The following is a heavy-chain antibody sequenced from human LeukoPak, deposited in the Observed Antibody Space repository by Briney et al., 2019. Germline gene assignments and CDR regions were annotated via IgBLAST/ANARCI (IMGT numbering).Heavy chain of an antibody. CDR1: GFTFSSYS. Sequence: GGSLRLSCAASGFTFSSYSMNWVRQAPGKGLEWVSSISSSSSYIYYADSVKGRFTISRDNAKNSLYLQMNSLRAEDTAVYYCARDLIHPSVVDYDILTGYYIHYDMDVWGQGTTVTVSS. CDR3: ARDLIHPSVVDYDILTGYYIHYDMDV. V-gene: IGHV3-21*01. CDR2: ISSSSSYI. J-gene: IGHJ6*02. D-gene: IGHD3-9*01.